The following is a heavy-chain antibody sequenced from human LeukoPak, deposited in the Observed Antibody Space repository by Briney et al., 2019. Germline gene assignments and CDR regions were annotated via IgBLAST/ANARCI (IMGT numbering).Heavy chain of an antibody. J-gene: IGHJ4*02. CDR1: GYTFTSYG. Sequence: ASVKVSCKASGYTFTSYGISWGLQAPGQGLEWMGWISAYNGNTNYAQKLQGRVTMTTDTSTSTAHMELRSLRSDDTAVYYCARELRRAYYYDSSGYSRPDYWGQGTLVTVSS. V-gene: IGHV1-18*01. D-gene: IGHD3-22*01. CDR3: ARELRRAYYYDSSGYSRPDY. CDR2: ISAYNGNT.